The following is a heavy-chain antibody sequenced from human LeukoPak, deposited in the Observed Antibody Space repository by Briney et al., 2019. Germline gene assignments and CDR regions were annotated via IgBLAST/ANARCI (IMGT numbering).Heavy chain of an antibody. Sequence: SETLSLTCTLSRGSTRIYTWSSSPQPPGKGLEWIGYIYYSGSTNYNPSLKSRVTISVDTSKNQFSLKLSSVTAADTAVYYCTRRYSVSDLNNYNFDYWGQGTLVTVSS. CDR3: TRRYSVSDLNNYNFDY. CDR1: RGSTRIYT. CDR2: IYYSGST. V-gene: IGHV4-59*08. D-gene: IGHD5/OR15-5a*01. J-gene: IGHJ4*02.